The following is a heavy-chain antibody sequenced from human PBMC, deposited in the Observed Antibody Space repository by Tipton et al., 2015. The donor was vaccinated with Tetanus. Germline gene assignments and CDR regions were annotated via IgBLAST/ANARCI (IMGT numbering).Heavy chain of an antibody. CDR3: ARVRRGCSGGGCYSSFDP. Sequence: TLSLTCTVSGGSISSYHWSWIRQPPGEGLEWIGYISHRGSTNYNPSLKSRVTMSVDTSKNQFSLRLSSVTAADTAVYYCARVRRGCSGGGCYSSFDPWGQGSLVIVSS. CDR2: ISHRGST. J-gene: IGHJ5*02. D-gene: IGHD2-15*01. CDR1: GGSISSYH. V-gene: IGHV4-59*01.